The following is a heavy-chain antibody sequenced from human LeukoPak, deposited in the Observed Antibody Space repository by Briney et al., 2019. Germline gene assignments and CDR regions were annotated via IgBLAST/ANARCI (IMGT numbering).Heavy chain of an antibody. CDR2: ISSSSDYI. CDR3: TRGDFYYYDTDY. J-gene: IGHJ4*02. Sequence: GGSLRLSCAASGFTFSPYCLTWVRQAPGKGLEWVSSISSSSDYIYYADSLKGRFTISRDNAKNSLYLQMDSLRVEDTAVYYCTRGDFYYYDTDYWGQGTLVTVSS. CDR1: GFTFSPYC. V-gene: IGHV3-21*01. D-gene: IGHD3-22*01.